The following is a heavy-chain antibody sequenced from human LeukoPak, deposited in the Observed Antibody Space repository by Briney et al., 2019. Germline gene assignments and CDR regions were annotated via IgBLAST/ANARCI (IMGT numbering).Heavy chain of an antibody. Sequence: PGGSLRLSCAASGFTFSSYAMSWVRQAPGKGLEWVSAISGSGGSTYYADSVKGRFTISRDNSKNTLYLQMNSLRAEDTAVYYCAKDQRQPGYSYGYDYWGQGTLVTVSS. D-gene: IGHD5-18*01. V-gene: IGHV3-23*01. CDR2: ISGSGGST. CDR1: GFTFSSYA. CDR3: AKDQRQPGYSYGYDY. J-gene: IGHJ4*02.